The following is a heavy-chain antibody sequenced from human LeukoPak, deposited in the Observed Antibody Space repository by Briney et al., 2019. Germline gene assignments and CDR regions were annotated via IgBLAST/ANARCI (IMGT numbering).Heavy chain of an antibody. J-gene: IGHJ4*02. Sequence: ASVKVSCKVSGYTLTELSMHWVRQAPGKGLEWMGGFDPEDGETIYAQKFQGRVTMTEDTSTDTAYMELSSLRSEGTAVYYCATQGPDGYNPFDYWGQGTLVTVSS. CDR2: FDPEDGET. CDR1: GYTLTELS. V-gene: IGHV1-24*01. CDR3: ATQGPDGYNPFDY. D-gene: IGHD5-24*01.